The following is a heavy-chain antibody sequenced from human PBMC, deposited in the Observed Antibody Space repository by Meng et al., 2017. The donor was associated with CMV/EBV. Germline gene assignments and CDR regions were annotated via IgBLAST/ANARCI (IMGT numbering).Heavy chain of an antibody. CDR3: ARDSGRPLTYYYDSSGYYTFDY. J-gene: IGHJ4*02. D-gene: IGHD3-22*01. CDR1: GSTFSSYA. CDR2: ISYDGSNK. V-gene: IGHV3-30-3*01. Sequence: GESLKISCAASGSTFSSYAMHWVRQAPGKGLEWVAVISYDGSNKYYADSVKGRFTISRDNSKNTLYLQMNSLRAEDTAVYYCARDSGRPLTYYYDSSGYYTFDYWGQGTLVTVSS.